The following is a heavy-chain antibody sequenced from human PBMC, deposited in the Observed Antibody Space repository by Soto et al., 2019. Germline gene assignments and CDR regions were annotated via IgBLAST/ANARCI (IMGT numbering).Heavy chain of an antibody. V-gene: IGHV4-39*07. CDR2: LYYSGSA. J-gene: IGHJ3*02. D-gene: IGHD1-26*01. CDR3: ASTTSDTDAFDI. Sequence: SETLSLTCTVSGGSIISSNYYWGWIRQPPGKGLEWIGSLYYSGSAYYNPSLKSRVTISVDTSKNQFSLKLSSVTAADTAVYYCASTTSDTDAFDIWGQGTMVTVSS. CDR1: GGSIISSNYY.